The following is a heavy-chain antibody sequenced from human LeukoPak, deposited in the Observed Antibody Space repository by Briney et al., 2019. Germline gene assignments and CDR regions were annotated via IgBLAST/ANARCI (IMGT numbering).Heavy chain of an antibody. Sequence: SETLSLTCAVSGVSITRYYWAWIRQPPGKGLEYIAYIYYTGSTSYNPSLKSRVTMSVDTSKNQFSLKLSSVTAADTAVYYCARSYDFWSGDSQFDYWGQGTLVTVPS. V-gene: IGHV4-59*01. CDR3: ARSYDFWSGDSQFDY. D-gene: IGHD3-3*01. CDR1: GVSITRYY. J-gene: IGHJ4*02. CDR2: IYYTGST.